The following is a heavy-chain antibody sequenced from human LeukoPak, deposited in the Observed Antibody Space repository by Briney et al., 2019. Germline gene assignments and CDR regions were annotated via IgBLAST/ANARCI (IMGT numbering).Heavy chain of an antibody. Sequence: PGRSLRLSCAASGFTFSSYAMHWVRQAPGKGLEWVAVISYDGSNKYYADSVKGRFTISRDNSKNTLYLQMNSLRAEDTAMYYCVLRTLVVPAAMGGFDYWGQGTLVTVSS. CDR1: GFTFSSYA. V-gene: IGHV3-30-3*01. J-gene: IGHJ4*02. CDR3: VLRTLVVPAAMGGFDY. D-gene: IGHD2-2*01. CDR2: ISYDGSNK.